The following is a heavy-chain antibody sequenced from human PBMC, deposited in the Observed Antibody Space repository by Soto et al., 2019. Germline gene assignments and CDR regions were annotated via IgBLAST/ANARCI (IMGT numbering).Heavy chain of an antibody. CDR3: ARADSGYAHGYYYYGMDV. CDR2: ISSSSSTI. J-gene: IGHJ6*02. CDR1: GFTFSSYS. V-gene: IGHV3-48*01. Sequence: ESGGGLVQPGGSLRLSCAASGFTFSSYSMNWVRQAPGKGLEWVSYISSSSSTIYYADSVKGRFTISRDNAKNSLYLQTNSLRAEDTAVYYCARADSGYAHGYYYYGMDVWGQGTTVTVSS. D-gene: IGHD5-12*01.